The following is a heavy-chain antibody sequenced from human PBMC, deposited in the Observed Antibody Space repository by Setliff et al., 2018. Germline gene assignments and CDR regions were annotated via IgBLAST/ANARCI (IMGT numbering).Heavy chain of an antibody. J-gene: IGHJ6*03. V-gene: IGHV4-4*07. CDR3: AREQWLDPPGYYHMDV. D-gene: IGHD6-19*01. CDR1: GYSISSGYY. CDR2: IYIGGSA. Sequence: SETLSLTCAVSGYSISSGYYWGWIRQPAGKGLEWIGHIYIGGSANYNPSLKSRVTMSIDTSKNQFSLKLSSVTAADMAVYYCAREQWLDPPGYYHMDVWAKGTTVTVSS.